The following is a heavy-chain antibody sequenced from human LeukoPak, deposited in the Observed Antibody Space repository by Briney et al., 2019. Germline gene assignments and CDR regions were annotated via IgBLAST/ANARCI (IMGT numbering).Heavy chain of an antibody. D-gene: IGHD6-19*01. J-gene: IGHJ4*02. CDR2: MYHSGST. CDR3: ARIRRGTNGWLFDY. V-gene: IGHV4-59*01. Sequence: SETLSLTCSVAGGSISSNYWSWIRQPPGKGLEWIGHMYHSGSTNYKSSLKSRVTISVDTTKNQVSLKVTSVTIADTAVHYCARIRRGTNGWLFDYWGQGTLVTVSS. CDR1: GGSISSNY.